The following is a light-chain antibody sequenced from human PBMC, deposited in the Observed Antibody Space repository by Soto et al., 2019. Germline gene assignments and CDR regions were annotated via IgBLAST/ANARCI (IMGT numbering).Light chain of an antibody. CDR1: QSISIW. CDR2: DAS. J-gene: IGKJ1*01. Sequence: DIQMTQSPSTLSASVGDRVTITCRASQSISIWLAWYQQKPGKAPRLLIYDASSLESGVPSRFSGSGSGTEFTLTISSLQPDDFATYFCQQYYTFSGTFGQGTKVDIK. CDR3: QQYYTFSGT. V-gene: IGKV1-5*01.